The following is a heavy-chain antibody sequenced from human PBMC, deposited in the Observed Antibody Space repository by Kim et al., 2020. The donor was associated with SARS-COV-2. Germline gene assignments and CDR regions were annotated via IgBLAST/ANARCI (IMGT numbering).Heavy chain of an antibody. V-gene: IGHV3-7*01. CDR2: INQDGSEK. CDR3: ARVGYCSSSSCHSARFGYGMDV. Sequence: GGSLRLSCAASGFTFSTYWMNWVRQAPGKGLEWVANINQDGSEKYYVDSVKGRFTISRDNAKNSLYLQMNSLRAQDTAVYYCARVGYCSSSSCHSARFGYGMDVWGQGTTVTVSS. J-gene: IGHJ6*02. CDR1: GFTFSTYW. D-gene: IGHD2-2*01.